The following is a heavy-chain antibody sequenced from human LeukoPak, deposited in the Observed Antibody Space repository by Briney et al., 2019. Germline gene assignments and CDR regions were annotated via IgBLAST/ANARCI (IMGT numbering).Heavy chain of an antibody. CDR2: INHSGST. CDR1: GGSFSGYY. Sequence: SETLSLTCAVYGGSFSGYYWSWIRQPPGKGLEWIGEINHSGSTNYNPSLKSRVNISVDTSKNQFSLKLSSVTAADTAVYYCARGLLSPNDFWSGRNWFDPWGQGTLVTVSS. V-gene: IGHV4-34*01. J-gene: IGHJ5*02. D-gene: IGHD3-3*01. CDR3: ARGLLSPNDFWSGRNWFDP.